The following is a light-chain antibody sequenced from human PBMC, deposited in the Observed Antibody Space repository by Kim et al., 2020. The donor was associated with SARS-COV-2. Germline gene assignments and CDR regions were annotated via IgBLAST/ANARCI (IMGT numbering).Light chain of an antibody. CDR1: QSVGRN. Sequence: SPGESATRSCRASQSVGRNVAWYQQKPGQAPRLVIYGASTRATGVPARFSGSGYGTEFTLTISSLQSEDFAVYYCQQYNNWPPLTFGPGTKVDIK. V-gene: IGKV3-15*01. J-gene: IGKJ3*01. CDR3: QQYNNWPPLT. CDR2: GAS.